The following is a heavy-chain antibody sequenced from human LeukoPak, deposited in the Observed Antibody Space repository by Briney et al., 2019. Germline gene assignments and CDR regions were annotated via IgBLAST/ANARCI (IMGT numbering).Heavy chain of an antibody. V-gene: IGHV1-2*02. Sequence: ASVKVSCKASGFTFTDYYMHWVRQAPGQGLEWMGWINPNSGVTNYAQKFQGRVTMTRDTSISTAYMALSSLRSDDTAVYYCARGSVGALDAFDIWGQGTMVTVSS. CDR3: ARGSVGALDAFDI. D-gene: IGHD1-26*01. CDR1: GFTFTDYY. J-gene: IGHJ3*02. CDR2: INPNSGVT.